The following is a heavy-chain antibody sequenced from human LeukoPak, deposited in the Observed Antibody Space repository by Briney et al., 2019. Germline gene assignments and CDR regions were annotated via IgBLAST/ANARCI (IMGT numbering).Heavy chain of an antibody. J-gene: IGHJ4*02. D-gene: IGHD4-17*01. CDR3: AREQGVNYGDYGHFDY. CDR1: GCSINSYY. Sequence: SETLSFTCTVSGCSINSYYWSWIPPPPGQGLEWCGNTYNSGSNNSKTSLNSRVTISVDTAKNQCCLKLSSVTAAGTAVYYCAREQGVNYGDYGHFDYWGQRTLVTVSS. CDR2: TYNSGSN. V-gene: IGHV4-59*01.